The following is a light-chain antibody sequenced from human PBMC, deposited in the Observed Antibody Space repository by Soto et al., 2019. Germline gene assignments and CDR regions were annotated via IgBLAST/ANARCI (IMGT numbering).Light chain of an antibody. J-gene: IGLJ1*01. CDR2: EVN. CDR3: TSYTGSNTYV. CDR1: SSDVGGYDY. Sequence: QSALTQPPSASGSPGQSVTISCTGTSSDVGGYDYVSWYQQYPGKAPKLMIYEVNKRPAGVPDRFSGSKSGITASLTVSGLQAEDEADYYCTSYTGSNTYVFGPGTKLTVL. V-gene: IGLV2-8*01.